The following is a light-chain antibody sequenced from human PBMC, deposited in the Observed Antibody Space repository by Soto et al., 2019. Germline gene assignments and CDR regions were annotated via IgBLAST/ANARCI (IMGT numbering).Light chain of an antibody. CDR3: QQRTDGLT. J-gene: IGKJ4*01. Sequence: IVLTQSPATLSLSPGERATLSCRASQTVSRYLAWYHQKPGQAPRLLIYDASKRATGIPARFSGSGFGTDFTLTISSLEPEDFAVYYCQQRTDGLTFGGGTKVEIK. CDR2: DAS. CDR1: QTVSRY. V-gene: IGKV3-11*01.